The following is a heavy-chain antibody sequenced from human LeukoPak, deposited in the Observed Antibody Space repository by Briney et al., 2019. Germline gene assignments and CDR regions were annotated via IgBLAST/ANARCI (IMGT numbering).Heavy chain of an antibody. CDR3: SRESGTFSPFGD. CDR2: ISLSGLT. CDR1: GGSISSTNW. Sequence: SETLSLTCGVSGGSISSTNWYSWVRQPPGQGLHWIGEISLSGLTNYNPSLKSRVTMSLDKSKNLLSLSLTSVTAADTAVYYCSRESGTFSPFGDWGQGTLVTVTS. D-gene: IGHD1-26*01. J-gene: IGHJ4*02. V-gene: IGHV4-4*02.